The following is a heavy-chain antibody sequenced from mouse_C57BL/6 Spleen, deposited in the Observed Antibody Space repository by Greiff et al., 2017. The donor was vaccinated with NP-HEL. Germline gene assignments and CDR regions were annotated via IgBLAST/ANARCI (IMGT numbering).Heavy chain of an antibody. J-gene: IGHJ3*01. Sequence: EVQLQQSGPVLVKPGASVKMSCKASGYTFTDYYMNWVKQSHGKSLEWIGVINPYNGGTSYNQKFKGKATLTVDKSSSTAYMELNSLTSEDSAVYYCARRDYDDYSAWFAYWGQGTLVTVSA. V-gene: IGHV1-19*01. CDR1: GYTFTDYY. CDR3: ARRDYDDYSAWFAY. D-gene: IGHD2-3*01. CDR2: INPYNGGT.